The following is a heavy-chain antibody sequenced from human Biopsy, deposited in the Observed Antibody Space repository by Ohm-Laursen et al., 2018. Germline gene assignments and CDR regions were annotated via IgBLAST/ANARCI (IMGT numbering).Heavy chain of an antibody. CDR2: INYSGSI. CDR1: GGAISSVN. J-gene: IGHJ6*02. V-gene: IGHV4-59*01. CDR3: ARATNSTGWPYYYFYGMDV. D-gene: IGHD2/OR15-2a*01. Sequence: TLSLTCTGFGGAISSVNWIWNRQTPGKGLEWIGNINYSGSINYNPSLKSRVTISVDTSKNQFSLRLNSATAADAAAYYCARATNSTGWPYYYFYGMDVWGQGTTVTVSS.